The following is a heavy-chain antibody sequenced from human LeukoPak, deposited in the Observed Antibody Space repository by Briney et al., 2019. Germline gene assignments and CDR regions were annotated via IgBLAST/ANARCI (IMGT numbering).Heavy chain of an antibody. Sequence: SGGSLRLSCAASGFTFSSYAMSWVRQAPGKGLEWVGRIKSKTDGGTTDYAAPVKGRFTISRDDSKNTLYLQMNSLKTEDTAVYYCTTDNLSGELPSASDYWGQGTLVTVSS. CDR2: IKSKTDGGTT. V-gene: IGHV3-15*01. CDR3: TTDNLSGELPSASDY. CDR1: GFTFSSYA. J-gene: IGHJ4*02. D-gene: IGHD1-26*01.